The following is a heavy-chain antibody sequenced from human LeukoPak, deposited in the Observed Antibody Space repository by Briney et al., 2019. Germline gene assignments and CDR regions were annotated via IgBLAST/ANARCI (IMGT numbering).Heavy chain of an antibody. Sequence: GGSLRLSCAASGFTFRSYAMHWVRQAPGKGLEWVAVISNDGTNKYYADSERGRFTFSRDNSKNTLYLQMNSLRVEDTAVYYCARDTGSQDSSSWYGAVDYWGQGTLVTVSS. J-gene: IGHJ4*02. CDR3: ARDTGSQDSSSWYGAVDY. V-gene: IGHV3-30-3*01. D-gene: IGHD6-13*01. CDR2: ISNDGTNK. CDR1: GFTFRSYA.